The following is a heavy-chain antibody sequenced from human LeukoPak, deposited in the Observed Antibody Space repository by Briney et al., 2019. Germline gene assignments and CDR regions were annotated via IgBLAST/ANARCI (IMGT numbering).Heavy chain of an antibody. CDR2: IYPVASDT. J-gene: IGHJ4*02. CDR1: GYSFSSHW. V-gene: IGHV5-51*01. Sequence: GESLKISGQCSGYSFSSHWIGGVRQLHGKGLEWMGIIYPVASDTRYSPSFQPQVPISADKSISTAYLQWSSLKASDTAMYYCARHFCYDNRCYSYFDYWGQGTLVTVSS. D-gene: IGHD2-15*01. CDR3: ARHFCYDNRCYSYFDY.